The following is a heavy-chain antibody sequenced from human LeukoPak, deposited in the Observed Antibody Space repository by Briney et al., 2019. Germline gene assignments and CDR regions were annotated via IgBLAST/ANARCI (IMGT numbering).Heavy chain of an antibody. D-gene: IGHD1-26*01. CDR2: IRSDGYHT. J-gene: IGHJ4*02. CDR3: AKPSGSGVDY. CDR1: GIVFDDYD. Sequence: PGGSLRLSCGASGIVFDDYDMHWVRQAPGKGLEWVAFIRSDGYHTYYTDSVKGRFIITRDNFKNTLYLQMNSLRLEDMAVYYCAKPSGSGVDYWGRGTRVTVSS. V-gene: IGHV3-30*02.